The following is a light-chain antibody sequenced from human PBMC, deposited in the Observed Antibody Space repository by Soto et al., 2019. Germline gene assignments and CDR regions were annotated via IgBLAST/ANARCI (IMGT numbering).Light chain of an antibody. V-gene: IGLV4-69*01. Sequence: QLVLTQSPSASASLGASVKPTCTLTSGHSSYAIAWHQQQPEKAPRYLMKLNSDGSHYRGDGIPDRFSGSSSGAERYLTISSLQSEDEADYYCQTWGTGKGVFGGGTKLTVL. CDR1: SGHSSYA. J-gene: IGLJ2*01. CDR2: LNSDGSH. CDR3: QTWGTGKGV.